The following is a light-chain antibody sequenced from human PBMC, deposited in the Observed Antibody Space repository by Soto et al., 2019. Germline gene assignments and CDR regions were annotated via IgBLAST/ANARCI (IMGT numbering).Light chain of an antibody. CDR3: QQYGISPWT. J-gene: IGKJ1*01. V-gene: IGKV3-20*01. CDR2: GAS. CDR1: QTIRSNY. Sequence: ETVLTQSPGTLSLSPGERATLSCRASQTIRSNYLAWYRQTPGQAPRLLIYGASNRATGIADRFSGSGSGTDFTLIISRLEHEDFALYYCQQYGISPWTFGQGTKVEIK.